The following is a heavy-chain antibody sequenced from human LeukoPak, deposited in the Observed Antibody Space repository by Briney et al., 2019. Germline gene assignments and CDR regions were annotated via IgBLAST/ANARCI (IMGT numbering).Heavy chain of an antibody. J-gene: IGHJ4*02. CDR2: IYTSGST. Sequence: SQTLSLTCTVSGGSISSGSYYWSWIRQPAGKGLEWIGRIYTSGSTNYNPSLKSRITISVDTSKNQFSLKLSSVTATDTAVYYCARLTFYYDGSGYYFDYWGQGTLVTVSS. CDR1: GGSISSGSYY. D-gene: IGHD3-22*01. CDR3: ARLTFYYDGSGYYFDY. V-gene: IGHV4-61*02.